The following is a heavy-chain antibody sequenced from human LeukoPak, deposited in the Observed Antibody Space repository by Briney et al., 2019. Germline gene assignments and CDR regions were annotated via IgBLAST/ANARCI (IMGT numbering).Heavy chain of an antibody. Sequence: SETLSLTCTVSGXSISSSSYYWGWIRQPPGRGLEWIGSISRSGSTYYNPPLKSRVIISVDTSKNQFSLKLSSVTAADTAVYYCARWAYYGSRDFDYWGQGTLVTVSS. CDR1: GXSISSSSYY. V-gene: IGHV4-39*01. CDR3: ARWAYYGSRDFDY. CDR2: ISRSGST. D-gene: IGHD3-10*01. J-gene: IGHJ4*02.